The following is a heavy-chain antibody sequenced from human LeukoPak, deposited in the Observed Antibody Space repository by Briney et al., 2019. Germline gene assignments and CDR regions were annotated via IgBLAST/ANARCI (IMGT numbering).Heavy chain of an antibody. CDR3: ARGEDGDYDWFDP. V-gene: IGHV4-34*01. CDR2: INHSGST. D-gene: IGHD4-17*01. Sequence: SETLSLTCTVSGGSISSYYWSWIRQPPGKGLEWIGEINHSGSTNYNPSLKSRVTISVDTSKNQFSLKLSSVTAADTAVYYCARGEDGDYDWFDPWGQGTLVTVSS. CDR1: GGSISSYY. J-gene: IGHJ5*02.